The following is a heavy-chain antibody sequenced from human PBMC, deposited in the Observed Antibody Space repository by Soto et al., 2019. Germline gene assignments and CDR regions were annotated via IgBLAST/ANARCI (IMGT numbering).Heavy chain of an antibody. V-gene: IGHV3-30*04. CDR2: ISYDGRVK. CDR3: ARDFIVGAPDYFDY. J-gene: IGHJ4*02. CDR1: GFTFSDYP. D-gene: IGHD1-26*01. Sequence: PGGSLRLSCAAYGFTFSDYPMHWVRQAPGKGLEWVAVISYDGRVKYYVDSVKGRFTISRDDSKNTLYLQMNSLRVDDTAVYYCARDFIVGAPDYFDYWGQGTLVTVSS.